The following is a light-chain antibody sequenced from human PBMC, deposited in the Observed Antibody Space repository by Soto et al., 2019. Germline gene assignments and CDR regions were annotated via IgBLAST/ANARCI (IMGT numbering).Light chain of an antibody. CDR3: QHYNETPLT. J-gene: IGKJ4*02. CDR2: GAS. CDR1: QSVGTN. V-gene: IGKV3-15*01. Sequence: EIVMTQSPASLSVSPGERVTLSCRASQSVGTNLAWYQERPGQAPRLLIFGASTRATDIPARCSGSGSQTECTLAITSLQSEDVAVDYCQHYNETPLTFGGGTKVEIK.